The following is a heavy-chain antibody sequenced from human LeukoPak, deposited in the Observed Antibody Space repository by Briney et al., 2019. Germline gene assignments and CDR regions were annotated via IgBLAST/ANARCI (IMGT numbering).Heavy chain of an antibody. D-gene: IGHD3-10*01. V-gene: IGHV4-59*12. J-gene: IGHJ4*02. CDR1: GGSISTYY. Sequence: SETLSLTCTVSGGSISTYYWNWIRQPPGKGLEWIGYIYHSGSTNYNPSLQSRVTISVDTSKNQFSLKLSSVTAADTAVYYCARGGNMVRYWGQGTLVTVSS. CDR3: ARGGNMVRY. CDR2: IYHSGST.